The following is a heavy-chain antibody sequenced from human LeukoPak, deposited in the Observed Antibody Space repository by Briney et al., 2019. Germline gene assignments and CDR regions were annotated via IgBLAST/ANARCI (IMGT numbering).Heavy chain of an antibody. V-gene: IGHV3-48*03. D-gene: IGHD3-10*01. J-gene: IGHJ4*02. Sequence: PGGSLRLSCAASGFTFSSYEMNWVRQAPGKGLEWVSYISSSGSTIYYADSVKGRFTISRDNVKNSLYLQMNSLRAEDTAVYYCARDPTYGSGSYDYWGQGTLVTVSS. CDR1: GFTFSSYE. CDR3: ARDPTYGSGSYDY. CDR2: ISSSGSTI.